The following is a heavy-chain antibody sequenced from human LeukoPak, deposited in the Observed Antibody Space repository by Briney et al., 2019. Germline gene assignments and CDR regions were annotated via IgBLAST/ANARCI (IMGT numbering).Heavy chain of an antibody. CDR2: ISASGAST. V-gene: IGHV3-23*01. CDR3: AKDLGLAYCGGDCYSFDY. D-gene: IGHD2-21*02. Sequence: GGSLRLSCAASGFTFNNFAMSWVRQAPGKGLEWVSAISASGASTYYADSVKGRFTISRDKSKNTLYLQINSLRAEDTAVYYCAKDLGLAYCGGDCYSFDYWGQGTLVTVSS. J-gene: IGHJ4*02. CDR1: GFTFNNFA.